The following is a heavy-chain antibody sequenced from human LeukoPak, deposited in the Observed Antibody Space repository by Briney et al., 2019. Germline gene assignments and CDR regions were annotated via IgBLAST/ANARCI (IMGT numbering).Heavy chain of an antibody. CDR3: AREVRGNLDY. D-gene: IGHD2-15*01. Sequence: GGSLRLSCAASGFTLSNYALHWVRQSPGKGLEWVAVISYDGSNKFYAGSVRGRFSISRDSSKNTLYLQMNSLRSEDTAVYYCAREVRGNLDYWGQGTLVTVSS. CDR2: ISYDGSNK. V-gene: IGHV3-30*04. J-gene: IGHJ4*02. CDR1: GFTLSNYA.